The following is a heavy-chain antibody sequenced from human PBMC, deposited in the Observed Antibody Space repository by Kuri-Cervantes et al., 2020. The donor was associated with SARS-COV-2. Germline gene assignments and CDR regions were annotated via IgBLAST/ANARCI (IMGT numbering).Heavy chain of an antibody. CDR2: ISYDGSNK. CDR3: ARDHQYSDFWSGYFGTEGNYYYYYMDV. Sequence: GGSLRLSCAASGFTFNSYAIHWVRHAPGKGLEWVAVISYDGSNKDYADSVKGRFTITRDNSKNTLYLQMDSLRAEETAVYYCARDHQYSDFWSGYFGTEGNYYYYYMDVWGKGTTVTVSS. V-gene: IGHV3-30-3*01. J-gene: IGHJ6*03. CDR1: GFTFNSYA. D-gene: IGHD3-3*01.